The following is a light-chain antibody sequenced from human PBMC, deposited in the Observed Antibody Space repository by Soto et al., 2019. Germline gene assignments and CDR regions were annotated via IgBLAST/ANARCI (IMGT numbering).Light chain of an antibody. Sequence: QSALTQPASVSGSPGQSITISCTGTSSDVGGYNYVSWYQQHPGKAPKLMIYEVSNRPSGVSNRFSGSKSGNTASLTISGLQAEDEADYYCSSYSSSLTLVVFGGGTMVTVL. CDR2: EVS. CDR1: SSDVGGYNY. V-gene: IGLV2-14*01. J-gene: IGLJ2*01. CDR3: SSYSSSLTLVV.